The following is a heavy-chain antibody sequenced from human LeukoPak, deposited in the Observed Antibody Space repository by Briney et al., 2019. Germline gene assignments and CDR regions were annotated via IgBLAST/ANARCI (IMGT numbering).Heavy chain of an antibody. CDR3: ARVSLGGGYDYDDAFDI. J-gene: IGHJ3*02. CDR1: GGTFSSYA. D-gene: IGHD5-12*01. Sequence: ASVKVSCKASGGTFSSYAISWVRQAPGQGLEWMGWINTNTGNPTYAQGFTGRFVFSLDTSVSTAYLQISSLKAEDTAVYYCARVSLGGGYDYDDAFDIWGQGTMVTVSS. V-gene: IGHV7-4-1*02. CDR2: INTNTGNP.